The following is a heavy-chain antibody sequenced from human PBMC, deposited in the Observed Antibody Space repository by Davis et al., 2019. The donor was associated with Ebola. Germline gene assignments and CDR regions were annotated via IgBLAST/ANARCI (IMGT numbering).Heavy chain of an antibody. CDR2: INSDGSST. Sequence: PGGSLRLSCAASGFTFSSYWMHWVRQAPGKGLVWVSRINSDGSSTSYADSVKGRFTISRDNAKNTLYLQMNSLRAEDTAVYYCARGYGSGSYYYYGMDVWGQGTTVTVSS. CDR3: ARGYGSGSYYYYGMDV. V-gene: IGHV3-74*01. D-gene: IGHD3-10*01. J-gene: IGHJ6*02. CDR1: GFTFSSYW.